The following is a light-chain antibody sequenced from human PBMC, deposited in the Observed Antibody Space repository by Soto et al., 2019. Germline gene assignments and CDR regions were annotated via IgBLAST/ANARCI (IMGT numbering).Light chain of an antibody. Sequence: DIQLTQSPSFLSASVGDRVTITCRASQGISSFLVWYQQKPGKAPKLLIHAASTLQSGVPSRFSGSGSGTEFTLTISSLQPEDFATYYCQQHGRTFGGGTKVEIK. CDR1: QGISSF. CDR3: QQHGRT. V-gene: IGKV1-9*01. CDR2: AAS. J-gene: IGKJ4*01.